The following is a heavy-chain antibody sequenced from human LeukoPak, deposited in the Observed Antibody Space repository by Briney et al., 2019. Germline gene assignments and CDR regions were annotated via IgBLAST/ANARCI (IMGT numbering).Heavy chain of an antibody. CDR3: AVGELGTKVDY. Sequence: SETLSLTCAVYGGSFSGHYWTWIRQPPGKGLEWIGEINHSGSTNYNPSLKSRVTISVDTSKNQFSLRLSSVTAADTAVYYCAVGELGTKVDYWGQGTLVTVSS. D-gene: IGHD3-10*01. V-gene: IGHV4-34*01. CDR2: INHSGST. CDR1: GGSFSGHY. J-gene: IGHJ4*02.